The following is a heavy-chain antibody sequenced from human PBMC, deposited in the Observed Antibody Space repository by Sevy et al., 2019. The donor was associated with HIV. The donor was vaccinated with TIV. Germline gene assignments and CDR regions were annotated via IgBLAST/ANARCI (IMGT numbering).Heavy chain of an antibody. CDR3: ARDRRKGYSSSSGSEF. CDR2: ISYDGSNK. V-gene: IGHV3-30*04. CDR1: GFTFSSYA. J-gene: IGHJ4*02. D-gene: IGHD6-6*01. Sequence: GESLKISCAASGFTFSSYAMHWVRQAPGKGLEWVAVISYDGSNKYYADSVKGRFTISRDNSKNTLYLQMNSLRAEDTAVYYCARDRRKGYSSSSGSEFWGQGTLVTVSS.